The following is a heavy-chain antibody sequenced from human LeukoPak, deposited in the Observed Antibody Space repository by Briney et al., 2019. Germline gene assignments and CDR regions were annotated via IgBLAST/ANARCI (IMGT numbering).Heavy chain of an antibody. CDR2: ISYDGSNK. D-gene: IGHD3-10*01. CDR3: ARDSNSYGSGATIDY. CDR1: GFTFSSYG. Sequence: GGSLRLSCAASGFTFSSYGMHWVRQAPGKGLEWVAVISYDGSNKYYTDSVKGRFTISRDNSKNTLYLQMSSLRAEDTAVYYCARDSNSYGSGATIDYWGQGTLVTVSS. V-gene: IGHV3-30*03. J-gene: IGHJ4*02.